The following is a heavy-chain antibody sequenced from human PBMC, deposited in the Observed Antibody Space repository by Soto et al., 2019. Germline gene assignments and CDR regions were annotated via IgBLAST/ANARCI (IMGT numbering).Heavy chain of an antibody. J-gene: IGHJ4*02. CDR2: ISGHNGNT. CDR3: ARDLAVGLVDY. CDR1: GYTFTSYG. V-gene: IGHV1-18*01. Sequence: QVQLVQSGAEVKKPGASVKVSCKASGYTFTSYGISWVRQAPGQGHEWLGWISGHNGNTNYAQKLQGRVTMTTDTSTSTAYMELRSLISDDTAVYYCARDLAVGLVDYWGQGTLVTVSS. D-gene: IGHD6-19*01.